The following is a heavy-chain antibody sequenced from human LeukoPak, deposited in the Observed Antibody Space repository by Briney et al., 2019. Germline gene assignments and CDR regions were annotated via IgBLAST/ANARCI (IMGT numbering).Heavy chain of an antibody. Sequence: GGSLRLSCAASGLIFSSYGMSWVRQTPGKGLEWVSAISGSGGSTYYADSVKGRFTISRDNSKNTLYLQMNSLRAEDTAVYYCAKVTSGGRNVAGPFDYWGQGTLVTVSS. CDR3: AKVTSGGRNVAGPFDY. CDR1: GLIFSSYG. D-gene: IGHD6-19*01. J-gene: IGHJ4*02. V-gene: IGHV3-23*01. CDR2: ISGSGGST.